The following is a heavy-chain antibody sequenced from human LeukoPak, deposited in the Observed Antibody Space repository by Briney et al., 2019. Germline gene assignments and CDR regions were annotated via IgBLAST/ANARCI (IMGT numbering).Heavy chain of an antibody. D-gene: IGHD2-2*01. J-gene: IGHJ4*02. CDR2: ITGISTYM. CDR1: GFTFSSYS. V-gene: IGHV3-21*01. Sequence: GGSLRLSCRASGFTFSSYSMNWVRQAPGKGLEWVSSITGISTYMYYTDSVKGRFTISRDNAKNSLYLQMNSLRAEDTAVYYCARVKSVPAARDSSLGIDYWGQGTLVTVSS. CDR3: ARVKSVPAARDSSLGIDY.